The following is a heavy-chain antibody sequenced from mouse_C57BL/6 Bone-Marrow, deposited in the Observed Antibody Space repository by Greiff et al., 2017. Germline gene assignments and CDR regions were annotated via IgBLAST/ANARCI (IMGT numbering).Heavy chain of an antibody. CDR2: ISSGSSTI. CDR3: AIYGTPF. J-gene: IGHJ2*01. D-gene: IGHD1-1*01. CDR1: GFTFSDYG. Sequence: EVHLVESGGGLVKPGGSLKLSCAASGFTFSDYGMHWVRQAPEKGLEWVAYISSGSSTIYYADTVKGRFTISRDNAKNTLFLQMLSLGSEDTAMYYCAIYGTPFWGQGTTLTVSS. V-gene: IGHV5-17*01.